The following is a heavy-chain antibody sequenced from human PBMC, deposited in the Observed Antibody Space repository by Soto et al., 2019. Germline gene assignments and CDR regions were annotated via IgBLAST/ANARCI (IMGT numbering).Heavy chain of an antibody. V-gene: IGHV1-8*01. CDR2: MNPNSGNT. CDR1: GYTFTSYD. CDR3: ARVAETYGDYPIDY. J-gene: IGHJ4*02. D-gene: IGHD4-17*01. Sequence: QVQLVQSGAEVKKPGASVKVSCKASGYTFTSYDINWVRQATGQGLEWMGWMNPNSGNTGYVQKFQGRVTMTRNTSISTAYMELSSLRSEDTAVYYCARVAETYGDYPIDYWGQGTLVTVSS.